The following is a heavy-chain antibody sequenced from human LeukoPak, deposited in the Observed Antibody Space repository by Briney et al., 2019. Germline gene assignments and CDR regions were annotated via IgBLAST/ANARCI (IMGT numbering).Heavy chain of an antibody. Sequence: GESLKISCKGSGYSFTNDWIGWVRQMPGKGLEWMGIIYPGDSDTRYSPSFQGQVTISADKSTSTAYLQWSSLKASDTAMYYCARAGWELYVDYWGQGTLVTVSS. D-gene: IGHD1-26*01. CDR3: ARAGWELYVDY. CDR1: GYSFTNDW. V-gene: IGHV5-51*01. CDR2: IYPGDSDT. J-gene: IGHJ4*02.